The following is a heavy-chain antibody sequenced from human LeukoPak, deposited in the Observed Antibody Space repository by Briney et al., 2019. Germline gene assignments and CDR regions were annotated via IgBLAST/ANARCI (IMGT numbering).Heavy chain of an antibody. D-gene: IGHD1-26*01. CDR1: GDPISSSGYY. CDR3: ARQYSASYQVFDY. Sequence: PSETLSLTCTVSGDPISSSGYYWGWLREPPGTGLEWIGSMYYSGSANYNPSLKSRVTMSVDTSKNQFSLELSSVTAADTAVYYCARQYSASYQVFDYWGQGTPVTVSS. V-gene: IGHV4-39*01. J-gene: IGHJ4*02. CDR2: MYYSGSA.